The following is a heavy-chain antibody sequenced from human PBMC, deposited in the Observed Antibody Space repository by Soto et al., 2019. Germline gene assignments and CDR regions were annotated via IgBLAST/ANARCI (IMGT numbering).Heavy chain of an antibody. CDR3: ASDHTDYIAARPDNGFDP. CDR1: VYTCTSYY. Sequence: ASVKVSCKASVYTCTSYYMHSVRHAPGQCVEWMGIINPSGGSTSYAQKFHGRVTMTRDTSTSTVYMELSSLRSEDTAVYYCASDHTDYIAARPDNGFDPWGQGTLVTVSS. V-gene: IGHV1-46*03. D-gene: IGHD6-6*01. J-gene: IGHJ5*02. CDR2: INPSGGST.